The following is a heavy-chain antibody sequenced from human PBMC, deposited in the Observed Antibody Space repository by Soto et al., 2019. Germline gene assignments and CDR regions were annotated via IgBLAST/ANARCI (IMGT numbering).Heavy chain of an antibody. J-gene: IGHJ4*02. CDR2: IYNSGST. D-gene: IGHD3-16*01. CDR3: AKGDTWHLADS. Sequence: KTSETLSLTCTVSGDPVSRHYWSWIRQPPGKGLEWIGYIYNSGSTNYNPSIMSRASLSVDTSKTPFPLKLTSVPAADTAVYYCAKGDTWHLADSWGREPLVTVSS. CDR1: GDPVSRHY. V-gene: IGHV4-59*02.